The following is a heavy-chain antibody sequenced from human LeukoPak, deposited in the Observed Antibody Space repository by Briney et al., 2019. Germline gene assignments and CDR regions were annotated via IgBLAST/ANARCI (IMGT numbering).Heavy chain of an antibody. Sequence: SETLSLTCTVSGGSISSSSYYWGWIRQPPGKGLEWIGSIYYSGSTYYNPSLKSRVTISVDTSKNQFSLKLSSVTAADTAVYYCSMEIRTVSYYYYMDVWGKGTTVTVSS. D-gene: IGHD1-1*01. CDR1: GGSISSSSYY. CDR3: SMEIRTVSYYYYMDV. V-gene: IGHV4-39*07. CDR2: IYYSGST. J-gene: IGHJ6*03.